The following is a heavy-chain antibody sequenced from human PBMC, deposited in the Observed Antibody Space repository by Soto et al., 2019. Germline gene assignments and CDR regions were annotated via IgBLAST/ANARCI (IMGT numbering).Heavy chain of an antibody. CDR1: GFTFDDYA. CDR2: ISWNSGSI. Sequence: VQLVESGGGLVQPGRSLRLSCAASGFTFDDYAMHWVRQAPGKGLEWVSGISWNSGSIGYADSVKGRFTISRDNAKNSLYLQMNSLRAEDTALYYCAKAIAAAAPDAFDIWGQGTMVTVSS. D-gene: IGHD6-13*01. J-gene: IGHJ3*02. CDR3: AKAIAAAAPDAFDI. V-gene: IGHV3-9*01.